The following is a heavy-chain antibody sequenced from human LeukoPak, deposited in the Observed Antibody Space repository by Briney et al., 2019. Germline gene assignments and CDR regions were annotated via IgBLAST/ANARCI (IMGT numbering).Heavy chain of an antibody. V-gene: IGHV3-30-3*01. J-gene: IGHJ3*02. CDR1: GFTFSSYA. D-gene: IGHD5-18*01. Sequence: GGSLRLSCAASGFTFSSYAMHWVRQAPGKGLEWVVVISYDGSNKYYADSVKGRFTISRDNSKNTLYLQMNSLRAEDTAVYYCARDLQLWAGDAFDIWGQGTMVTVSS. CDR3: ARDLQLWAGDAFDI. CDR2: ISYDGSNK.